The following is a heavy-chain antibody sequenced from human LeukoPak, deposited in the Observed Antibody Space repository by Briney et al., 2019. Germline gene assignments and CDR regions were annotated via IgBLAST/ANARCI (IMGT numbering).Heavy chain of an antibody. V-gene: IGHV3-23*01. CDR1: GFKFWQYG. CDR3: AKDDTMITPSDFDF. J-gene: IGHJ4*02. Sequence: GGSLRLSCVASGFKFWQYGMSWVRQAPGKGLEWVSTVDADGVQTYYTDSVRGRFTISRDTSKNTVSLQMNNLRVEDTATYFCAKDDTMITPSDFDFWGQGTLVAVSS. D-gene: IGHD3-16*01. CDR2: VDADGVQT.